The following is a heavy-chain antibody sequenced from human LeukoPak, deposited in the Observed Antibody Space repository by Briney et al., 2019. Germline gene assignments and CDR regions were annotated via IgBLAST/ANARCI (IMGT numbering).Heavy chain of an antibody. J-gene: IGHJ4*02. CDR2: IYTSGST. V-gene: IGHV4-4*07. CDR1: GGSISSCY. CDR3: ASIKLAYCGGDCSTLDY. D-gene: IGHD2-21*02. Sequence: SSETLSLTCTVSGGSISSCYWSWIRQPAGKGLEWIGRIYTSGSTNYNPSLKSRVTISVDTSKNQFSLKLSSVTAADTAVYYCASIKLAYCGGDCSTLDYWGQGTLVTVSS.